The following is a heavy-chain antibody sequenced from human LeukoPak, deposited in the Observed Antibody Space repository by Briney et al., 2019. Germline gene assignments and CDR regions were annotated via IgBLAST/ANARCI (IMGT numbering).Heavy chain of an antibody. CDR1: GGSFSGYY. Sequence: SETLSLTCAVYGGSFSGYYWSWIRQPPGKGLEWIGEINHSGSTNYNPSLKSRVTISVDTSKNQFSLKLSSVTAADTAVYYCAREKSYGYVPMPGGHDYWGQGTLVTVSS. CDR2: INHSGST. V-gene: IGHV4-34*01. CDR3: AREKSYGYVPMPGGHDY. J-gene: IGHJ4*02. D-gene: IGHD5-18*01.